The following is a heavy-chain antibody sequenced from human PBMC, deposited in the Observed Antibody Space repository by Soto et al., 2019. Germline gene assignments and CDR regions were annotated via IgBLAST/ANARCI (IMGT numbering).Heavy chain of an antibody. J-gene: IGHJ4*02. CDR1: GFTFSSYA. CDR2: ISGSGDST. CDR3: ARRGSGSDYDY. Sequence: EVQLLESGGGLVQPGGSLRLSCAASGFTFSSYAMRWVRQAPGKGLEWVSAISGSGDSTYYADSVKGRFTTSRDNSKNTLYLQMNSLRAEDTAEYYCARRGSGSDYDYWGQGTLVTVSS. D-gene: IGHD1-26*01. V-gene: IGHV3-23*01.